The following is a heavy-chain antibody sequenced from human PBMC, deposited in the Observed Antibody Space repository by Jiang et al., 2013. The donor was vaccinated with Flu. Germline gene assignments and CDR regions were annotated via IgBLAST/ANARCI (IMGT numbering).Heavy chain of an antibody. CDR3: ARRGYSYSFDY. V-gene: IGHV5-51*01. Sequence: GAEVKKPGESLKISCKVSGYSFTNYWIGWVRQMPGRGPEWMSIIYPGDSDTTYSPSFQGQVTLSVDESISTAYLQWSSLKAADTAMYFCARRGYSYSFDYWGQGTLVTVSS. CDR1: GYSFTNYW. CDR2: IYPGDSDT. J-gene: IGHJ4*02. D-gene: IGHD5-18*01.